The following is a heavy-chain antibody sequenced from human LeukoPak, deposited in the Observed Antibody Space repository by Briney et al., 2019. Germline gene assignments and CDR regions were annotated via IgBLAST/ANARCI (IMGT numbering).Heavy chain of an antibody. Sequence: GGSLRLSCAASGFTFSSYAMHWVRQAPGKGLEWVAVISYDGSNRYYADSVKGRFTISRDNSKNTLYLQMNSLRAEDTAVYYCARGAFYYDFWSGYYDYWGQGTLVTVSS. CDR1: GFTFSSYA. V-gene: IGHV3-30-3*01. D-gene: IGHD3-3*01. CDR2: ISYDGSNR. J-gene: IGHJ4*02. CDR3: ARGAFYYDFWSGYYDY.